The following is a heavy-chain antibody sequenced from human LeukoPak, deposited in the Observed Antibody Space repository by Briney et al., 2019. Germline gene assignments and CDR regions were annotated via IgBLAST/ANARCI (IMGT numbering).Heavy chain of an antibody. CDR3: ARDALQYYYDSSGYPDY. D-gene: IGHD3-22*01. V-gene: IGHV3-11*01. Sequence: GGSLRLSCAASGFTFSDYYMSWIRQAPGKGLEWVSYISSSGSTIYYADSVKGRFTISRDNAKNSLYLQTNSLRAEDTAVYYCARDALQYYYDSSGYPDYWGQGTLVTVSS. CDR1: GFTFSDYY. CDR2: ISSSGSTI. J-gene: IGHJ4*02.